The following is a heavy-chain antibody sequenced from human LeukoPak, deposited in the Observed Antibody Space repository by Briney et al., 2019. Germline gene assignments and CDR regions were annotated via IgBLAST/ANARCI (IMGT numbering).Heavy chain of an antibody. D-gene: IGHD3-10*01. J-gene: IGHJ4*02. V-gene: IGHV3-23*01. Sequence: GGSLRLSCAASAFTFSSYAMSWVRQAPGKGLEWVSAIIGSGGSTYYADSVKGRFTISRDNSKNTLYLQMNSLRTEDTAVYYCAKVGKITMVRGGEIDYWGQGTLVTVSS. CDR3: AKVGKITMVRGGEIDY. CDR1: AFTFSSYA. CDR2: IIGSGGST.